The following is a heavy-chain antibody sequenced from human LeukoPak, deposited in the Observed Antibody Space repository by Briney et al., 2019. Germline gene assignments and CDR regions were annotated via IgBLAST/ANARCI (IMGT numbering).Heavy chain of an antibody. CDR1: GGSISSGGYY. CDR2: TYYSGST. Sequence: SQALSLTCTVSGGSISSGGYYWSWIRQHPGKGLEWIGYTYYSGSTYYNPSLKSRVTISVDTSKNQFSLKLSSVTAADTAVYYCARGRVRYCSSTSCYRAAAGYFDYWGQGTLVTVSS. J-gene: IGHJ4*02. D-gene: IGHD2-2*02. V-gene: IGHV4-31*03. CDR3: ARGRVRYCSSTSCYRAAAGYFDY.